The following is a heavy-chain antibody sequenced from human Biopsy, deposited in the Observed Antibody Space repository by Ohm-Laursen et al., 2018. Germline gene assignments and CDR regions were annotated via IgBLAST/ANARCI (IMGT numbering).Heavy chain of an antibody. V-gene: IGHV4-59*01. Sequence: GTLSLTCSVSGGSIISYYWTWTRQPPGKGLEWVGHVYNRGNTNYNPSLKSRVTISKDTSKNQFSLQVNSVTAADTAVYYCARTPRDSFWSGSYKRGLWFDPWGQGTLVIVSS. D-gene: IGHD3-3*01. CDR2: VYNRGNT. CDR3: ARTPRDSFWSGSYKRGLWFDP. J-gene: IGHJ5*02. CDR1: GGSIISYY.